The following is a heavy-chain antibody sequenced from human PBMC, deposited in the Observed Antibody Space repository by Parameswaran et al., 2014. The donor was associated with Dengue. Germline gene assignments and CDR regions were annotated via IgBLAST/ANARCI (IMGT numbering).Heavy chain of an antibody. J-gene: IGHJ4*02. CDR3: ARGGYGSGSAWYFDY. D-gene: IGHD3-10*01. CDR2: INAGNGNT. Sequence: VRQAPGQRLEWMGWINAGNGNTKYSQKFQGRVTITRDTSASTAYMELSSLRSEDTAVYYCARGGYGSGSAWYFDYWGQGTLVTVSS. V-gene: IGHV1-3*01.